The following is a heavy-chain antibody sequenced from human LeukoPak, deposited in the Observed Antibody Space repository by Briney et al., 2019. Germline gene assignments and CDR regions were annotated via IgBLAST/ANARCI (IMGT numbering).Heavy chain of an antibody. J-gene: IGHJ6*03. Sequence: PSETLSLTCAVYGGSFSGYYWSWIRQPPGKGLEWIGESNHSGSTNYNPSLKSRVTISVDTSKNQFSLKLSSVTAADTAVYYCARGGWYSAKVGYYYMDVWGKGTTVTVSS. CDR2: SNHSGST. CDR1: GGSFSGYY. V-gene: IGHV4-34*01. CDR3: ARGGWYSAKVGYYYMDV. D-gene: IGHD6-13*01.